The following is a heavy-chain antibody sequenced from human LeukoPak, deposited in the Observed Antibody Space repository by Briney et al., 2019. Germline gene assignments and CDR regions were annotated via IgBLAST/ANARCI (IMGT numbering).Heavy chain of an antibody. J-gene: IGHJ4*02. V-gene: IGHV1-69*04. Sequence: ASVKVSCKASGGTFSSYAISWVRQAPGQGLEWMGRIIPILGIANYAQKFQGRVTITADKSTSTAYMELSSLRSEDTAVYYCARDFGTTGTWYGGSNFDYWGQGTLVTVSS. CDR1: GGTFSSYA. CDR2: IIPILGIA. CDR3: ARDFGTTGTWYGGSNFDY. D-gene: IGHD1-1*01.